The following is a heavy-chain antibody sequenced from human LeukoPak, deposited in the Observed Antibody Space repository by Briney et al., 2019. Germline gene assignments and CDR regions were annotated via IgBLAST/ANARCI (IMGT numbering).Heavy chain of an antibody. CDR2: IIPMFGTA. D-gene: IGHD2-8*01. Sequence: GSSVKVSCKASGGTFSTYAINWVRQAPGQGLEWMGGIIPMFGTANYAQKFQGRVTITAEKSTSTAYMELSSLRSEDTAVYYCARRYCTNGVCYHDRGAFDIWGQGTMVTVSS. CDR3: ARRYCTNGVCYHDRGAFDI. J-gene: IGHJ3*02. V-gene: IGHV1-69*06. CDR1: GGTFSTYA.